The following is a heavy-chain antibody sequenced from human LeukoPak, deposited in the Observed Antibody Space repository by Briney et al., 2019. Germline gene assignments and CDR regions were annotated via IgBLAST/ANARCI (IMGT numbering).Heavy chain of an antibody. V-gene: IGHV1-2*02. D-gene: IGHD7-27*01. CDR2: INPKSGDT. CDR1: GYTFTDHY. CDR3: GVHWGSGYYFDL. J-gene: IGHJ2*01. Sequence: GASVKVSCKASGYTFTDHYVHWVRQTPGQGLEGMGWINPKSGDTNYAQKFQSRVTMTRDTSIVPAYMEWSSLTSDDTGVYYCGVHWGSGYYFDLWGRGILVTVSS.